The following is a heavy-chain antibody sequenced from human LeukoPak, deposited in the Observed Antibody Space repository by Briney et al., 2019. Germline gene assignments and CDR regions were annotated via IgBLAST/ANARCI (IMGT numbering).Heavy chain of an antibody. CDR1: GFTFSSYA. Sequence: GGSLRLSCAASGFTFSSYAMSWVRQAPGKGLEWVSAISGSGGSTYYADSVKGRFTISRDDSKNTLYLQMNSLRAEDTAVYYCVRRAGGYSHPYDYWGQGTLVTVSS. CDR3: VRRAGGYSHPYDY. D-gene: IGHD4-23*01. J-gene: IGHJ4*02. CDR2: ISGSGGST. V-gene: IGHV3-23*01.